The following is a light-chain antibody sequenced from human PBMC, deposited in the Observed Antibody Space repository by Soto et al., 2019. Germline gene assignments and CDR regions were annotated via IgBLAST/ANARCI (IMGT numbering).Light chain of an antibody. J-gene: IGLJ3*02. V-gene: IGLV7-46*01. CDR3: LLAYSGARV. CDR2: DAA. CDR1: TGAVTYDHY. Sequence: QAVVTQEPSVAVSPGGTVTLTCGSSTGAVTYDHYPYWFQQKPGQAPRTLIYDAANKHSWTPARFSGSLLGGKAALTLSAVQPEDEADYYCLLAYSGARVFGGGTKVTVL.